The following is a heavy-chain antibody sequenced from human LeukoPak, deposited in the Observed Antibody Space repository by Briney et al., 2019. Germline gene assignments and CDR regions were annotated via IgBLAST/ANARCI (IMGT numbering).Heavy chain of an antibody. J-gene: IGHJ3*02. D-gene: IGHD3-3*01. CDR1: GYTFTSYD. Sequence: GASVKVSCKASGYTFTSYDINWVRQATGQGLEWMGWMNPNSGNTGYAQKFQGRVTMTRNTSISTAYMELSSLRSEDTAVYYCARGAYYDFWSGYYDAFDIWGQGTMVTVSS. CDR2: MNPNSGNT. V-gene: IGHV1-8*01. CDR3: ARGAYYDFWSGYYDAFDI.